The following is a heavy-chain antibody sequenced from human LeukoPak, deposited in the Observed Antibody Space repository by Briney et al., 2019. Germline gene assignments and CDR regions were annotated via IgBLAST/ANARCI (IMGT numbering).Heavy chain of an antibody. V-gene: IGHV3-23*01. Sequence: GGTLRLSCAASGFTFSRHGINWVRQAPGKGLEWVSGITPSGSVSYYAESVKGRFTISRDNSKNTVSLHMNSLRAEDTALYYCARAGLYNWNYEGTAYFDYWGQGTLVTVSS. D-gene: IGHD1-7*01. CDR3: ARAGLYNWNYEGTAYFDY. CDR2: ITPSGSVS. CDR1: GFTFSRHG. J-gene: IGHJ4*02.